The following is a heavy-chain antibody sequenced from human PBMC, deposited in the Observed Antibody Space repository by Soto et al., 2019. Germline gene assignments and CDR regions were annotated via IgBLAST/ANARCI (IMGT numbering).Heavy chain of an antibody. J-gene: IGHJ5*02. CDR3: ARSLLTSSWYAGS. D-gene: IGHD6-13*01. CDR1: GGSISSYY. CDR2: IYTSGST. V-gene: IGHV4-4*07. Sequence: SETLSLTCTVSGGSISSYYWSWIRQPAGKGLEWIGRIYTSGSTNYNPSLKSRVTISLDTSRNQFSLKLTSVTAADTAVYYCARSLLTSSWYAGSWGQGTLVTVSS.